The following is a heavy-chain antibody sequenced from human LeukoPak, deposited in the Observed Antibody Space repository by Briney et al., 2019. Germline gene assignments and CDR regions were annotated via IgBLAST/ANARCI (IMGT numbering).Heavy chain of an antibody. CDR3: ARALPGYCSTTSCSGGGFDP. J-gene: IGHJ5*02. Sequence: SETLSLTCTVSGGSISTYYWNWIRQPPGKGLEWIGYIYYSGSTNYNPSLKSRVTISVDTSKNQFSLKLISVTAADTAVYYCARALPGYCSTTSCSGGGFDPWGQGTLVTVSS. V-gene: IGHV4-59*01. D-gene: IGHD2-2*01. CDR2: IYYSGST. CDR1: GGSISTYY.